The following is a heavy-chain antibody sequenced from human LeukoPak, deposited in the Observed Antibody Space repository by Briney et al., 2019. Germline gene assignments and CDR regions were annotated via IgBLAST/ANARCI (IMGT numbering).Heavy chain of an antibody. D-gene: IGHD2-2*01. CDR2: INPNSGGT. CDR3: ARDYCSSTSCYLDY. Sequence: ASVKVSCKASRYTFTGYYLHWVRQARGQGLEWMGWINPNSGGTNYAQKFQGWVTMTRDTSISTAYMELSRLRSDDTAVYYCARDYCSSTSCYLDYWGQGSLVTVSS. V-gene: IGHV1-2*04. J-gene: IGHJ4*02. CDR1: RYTFTGYY.